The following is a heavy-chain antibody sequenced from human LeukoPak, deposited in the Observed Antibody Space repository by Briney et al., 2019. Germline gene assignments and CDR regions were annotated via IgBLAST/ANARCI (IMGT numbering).Heavy chain of an antibody. CDR3: ARAASPYYYGSGSYYSRFDY. CDR1: GGSISSTSYY. CDR2: IYYSGST. J-gene: IGHJ4*02. D-gene: IGHD3-10*01. Sequence: SETLSLTCTVSGGSISSTSYYWGWIRQPPGKGLEWIGNIYYSGSTYYNPSLKSRVTISVDTSKNQFSLQLNSVTPEDTAVYYCARAASPYYYGSGSYYSRFDYWGQGTLVTVSS. V-gene: IGHV4-39*01.